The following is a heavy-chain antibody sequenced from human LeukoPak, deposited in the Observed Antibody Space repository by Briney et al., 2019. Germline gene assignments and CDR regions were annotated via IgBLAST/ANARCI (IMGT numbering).Heavy chain of an antibody. CDR2: ISAYNGNT. D-gene: IGHD3-22*01. CDR1: GYTFPSYG. Sequence: GASVQVSCKASGYTFPSYGISGVRQAPGPGLEWMGWISAYNGNTNYAQKLQCRVTMTTDTSTSTAYMELMSLRSDDTAVYYCARDNRVKVVVTSYGMDVWGQGTTVTVSS. J-gene: IGHJ6*02. V-gene: IGHV1-18*01. CDR3: ARDNRVKVVVTSYGMDV.